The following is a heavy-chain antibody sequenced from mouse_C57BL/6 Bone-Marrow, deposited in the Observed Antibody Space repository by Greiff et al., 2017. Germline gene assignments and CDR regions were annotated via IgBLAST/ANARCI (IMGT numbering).Heavy chain of an antibody. Sequence: VQLQQSGAELVRPGASVKLSCTASGFNIKDDYMHWVKQRPEQGLEWIGWIDPENGDTEYASKFQGKATITADTSSNTAYLQLSSLTSEDTAVYYCTADDDGSSYGYFEVGGTGTTVTVTS. CDR2: IDPENGDT. J-gene: IGHJ1*03. V-gene: IGHV14-4*01. CDR3: TADDDGSSYGYFEV. D-gene: IGHD1-1*01. CDR1: GFNIKDDY.